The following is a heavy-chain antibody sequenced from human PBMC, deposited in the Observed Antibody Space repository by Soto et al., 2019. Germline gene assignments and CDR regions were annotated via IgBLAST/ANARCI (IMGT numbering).Heavy chain of an antibody. D-gene: IGHD2-21*02. Sequence: SETLSLTCTVSGDSFSSDDYYWSWIRQPPGKGLEWIGYISYRVDTYYSPSLKSRVTMSIDTSKNPFSLNVSSVTAADTAVYYCARVAGVAYCGGDCYHFDYWGQGTLVTAPQ. V-gene: IGHV4-30-4*01. CDR3: ARVAGVAYCGGDCYHFDY. CDR2: ISYRVDT. CDR1: GDSFSSDDYY. J-gene: IGHJ4*02.